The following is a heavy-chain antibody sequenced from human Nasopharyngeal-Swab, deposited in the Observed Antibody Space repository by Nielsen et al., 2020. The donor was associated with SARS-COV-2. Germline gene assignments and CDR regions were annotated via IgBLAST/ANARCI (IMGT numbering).Heavy chain of an antibody. Sequence: GGSLRLSYAASGFTFSSYWMSWVRQAPGKGLEWVANIKQDGSEKYYVDSVKGRFTISRDNAKNSLYLQMNSLRAEDTAVYYCASVSSSWYYFDYWGQGTLVTVSS. V-gene: IGHV3-7*01. J-gene: IGHJ4*02. CDR2: IKQDGSEK. CDR3: ASVSSSWYYFDY. CDR1: GFTFSSYW. D-gene: IGHD6-13*01.